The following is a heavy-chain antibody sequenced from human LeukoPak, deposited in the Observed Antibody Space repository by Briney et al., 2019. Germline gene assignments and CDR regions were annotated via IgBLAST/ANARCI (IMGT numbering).Heavy chain of an antibody. Sequence: ASVKVSCKASGHTFTGYYMHWVRQAPGQGLEWMGWINPNSGGTNYAQKFQGRVTMTRDTSISTAYMELSKLRSDDTAVYYCASSSGWAHDAFDIWGQGTMVTVSS. J-gene: IGHJ3*02. CDR2: INPNSGGT. D-gene: IGHD6-19*01. CDR3: ASSSGWAHDAFDI. V-gene: IGHV1-2*02. CDR1: GHTFTGYY.